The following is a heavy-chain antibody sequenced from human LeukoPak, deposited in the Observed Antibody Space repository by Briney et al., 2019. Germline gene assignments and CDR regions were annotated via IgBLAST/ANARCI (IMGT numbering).Heavy chain of an antibody. Sequence: SRTLSLTCTVSGGSISSGGYYWSWIRQHPGKGLEWIGYTYYSGSTYYNPSLKSRVTISVDTSKNQFSLKLSSVTAADTAVYYCASYASRAWFDPWGQGTLVTVSS. V-gene: IGHV4-31*03. D-gene: IGHD3-22*01. CDR1: GGSISSGGYY. CDR2: TYYSGST. CDR3: ASYASRAWFDP. J-gene: IGHJ5*02.